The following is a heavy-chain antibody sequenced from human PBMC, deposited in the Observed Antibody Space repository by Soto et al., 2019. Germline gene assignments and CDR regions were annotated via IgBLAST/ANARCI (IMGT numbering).Heavy chain of an antibody. V-gene: IGHV4-30-2*01. CDR3: ARGYSNYEVGLFDY. Sequence: SETLSLTCAVSGGSISSGGYSWSWIRRPPGKGLEWIGYIYHSGSTYYNPSLKSRVTISVDRSKNQFSLKLSSVTAADTAVYYCARGYSNYEVGLFDYWGQGTLVTVSS. J-gene: IGHJ4*02. D-gene: IGHD4-4*01. CDR2: IYHSGST. CDR1: GGSISSGGYS.